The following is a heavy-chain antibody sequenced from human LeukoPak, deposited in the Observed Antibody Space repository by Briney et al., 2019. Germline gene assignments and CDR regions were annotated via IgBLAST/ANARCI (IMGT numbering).Heavy chain of an antibody. CDR1: GFTFSSYW. CDR3: ASSIVVPGLY. J-gene: IGHJ4*02. V-gene: IGHV3-74*01. Sequence: PGGSLRLSCTASGFTFSSYWMHWVRQAPGKGLVWVSHIGGDGTTTGYADSVKGRFTISRDNAKNTLYLQMNSLRVEDTAVYYCASSIVVPGLYWGQGTLVTVSS. CDR2: IGGDGTTT. D-gene: IGHD6-19*01.